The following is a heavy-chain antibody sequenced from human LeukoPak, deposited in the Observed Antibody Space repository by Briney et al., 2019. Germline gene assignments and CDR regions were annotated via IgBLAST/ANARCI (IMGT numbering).Heavy chain of an antibody. CDR2: IYYSGST. V-gene: IGHV4-39*01. J-gene: IGHJ4*02. CDR3: SKPHPGPPCY. CDR1: GGSISSSSYY. Sequence: SETLSLTCTVSGGSISSSSYYWGWIRQPPGKGLEWIGSIYYSGSTYYNPSLKSRVTISVDTPKNQFSLKLSSVTAADTAVYYRSKPHPGPPCYLGQGTLVTVSS.